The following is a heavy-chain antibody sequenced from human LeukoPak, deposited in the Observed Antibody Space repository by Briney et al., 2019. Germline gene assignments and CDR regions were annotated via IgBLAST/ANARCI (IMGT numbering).Heavy chain of an antibody. D-gene: IGHD3-3*01. CDR1: GGSISSSSYY. CDR2: IYYSGST. CDR3: ARDAVEATIFGVGPNWFDP. Sequence: KSSETLSLTCTVSGGSISSSSYYWGWIRQPPGKGLEWIGSIYYSGSTYYNPSLKSRVTISVDTSKNQFSLKLSSVTAADTAVYYCARDAVEATIFGVGPNWFDPWGQGTLVTVSS. V-gene: IGHV4-39*07. J-gene: IGHJ5*02.